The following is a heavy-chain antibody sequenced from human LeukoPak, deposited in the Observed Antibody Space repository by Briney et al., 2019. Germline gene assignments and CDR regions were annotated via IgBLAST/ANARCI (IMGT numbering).Heavy chain of an antibody. J-gene: IGHJ4*02. D-gene: IGHD1-7*01. CDR3: ASGTVGNYALDY. CDR2: IGTSSNNI. CDR1: GLTFSRYN. V-gene: IGHV3-21*01. Sequence: PGGSLRLSCAASGLTFSRYNMTWVRQAPGKGLEWASSIGTSSNNIYYTDSVKGRFTISRDNAKNSLYLQVDSLRVEDTAVYFCASGTVGNYALDYWGQGTLVTVSS.